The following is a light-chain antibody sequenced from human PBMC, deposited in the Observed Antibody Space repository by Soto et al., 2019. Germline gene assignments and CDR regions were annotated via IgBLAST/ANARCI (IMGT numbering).Light chain of an antibody. V-gene: IGLV1-40*01. Sequence: QSALTQPPSVSGAPGQRVTISCTGSSSNIGAGYDVHWYQQLPGTAPKLLIYGNSNRPSGVPDRFSGSKSGTSASLAITGLQAEDEADYYCQSYDSSLSGSPVVFGGGTQLTVL. CDR1: SSNIGAGYD. CDR3: QSYDSSLSGSPVV. CDR2: GNS. J-gene: IGLJ2*01.